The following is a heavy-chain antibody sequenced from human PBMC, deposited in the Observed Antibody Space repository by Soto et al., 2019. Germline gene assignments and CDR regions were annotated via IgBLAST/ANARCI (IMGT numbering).Heavy chain of an antibody. Sequence: SETLSLTCTVSGGSISSSSYYWGWIRQPPGKGLEWIGSIYYSGSTYYNPSLKSRVTISVDTSKNQFSLKLSSVTAADTAVYYCARSYSSSDKWFDPWGQGTLVTVS. CDR2: IYYSGST. D-gene: IGHD6-13*01. V-gene: IGHV4-39*01. CDR3: ARSYSSSDKWFDP. CDR1: GGSISSSSYY. J-gene: IGHJ5*02.